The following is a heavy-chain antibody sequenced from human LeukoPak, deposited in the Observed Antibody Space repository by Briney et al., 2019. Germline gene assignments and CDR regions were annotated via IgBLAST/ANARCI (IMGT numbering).Heavy chain of an antibody. CDR2: INHSGST. V-gene: IGHV4-34*01. D-gene: IGHD3-22*01. CDR1: GGSFSGYY. CDR3: AKSNGYGFIDI. Sequence: PSETLSLTCAVYGGSFSGYYWSWIRPPPGKGREWIGEINHSGSTNYNPSLQSRVTISVDTSKNQFSLNLNSVTAADTAVYYCAKSNGYGFIDIWGQGKMVTVFS. J-gene: IGHJ3*02.